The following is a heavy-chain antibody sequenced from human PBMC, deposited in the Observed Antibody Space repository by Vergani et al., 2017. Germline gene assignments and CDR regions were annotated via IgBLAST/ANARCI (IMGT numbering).Heavy chain of an antibody. V-gene: IGHV3-53*02. D-gene: IGHD6-19*01. Sequence: EVQLVETGGGLIQPGGSLRLSCAASGFTVSSNYMSWVRQAPGKGLEWVSVIYSGGSTYYADSVKGRFTISRVNSKNTLYLQMNSLRAEDTAVYYCARGSSGWYGGDWFDPWGQGTLVTVSS. CDR3: ARGSSGWYGGDWFDP. J-gene: IGHJ5*02. CDR2: IYSGGST. CDR1: GFTVSSNY.